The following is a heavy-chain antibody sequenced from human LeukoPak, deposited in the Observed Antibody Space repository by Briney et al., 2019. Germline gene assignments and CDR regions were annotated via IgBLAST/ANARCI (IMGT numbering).Heavy chain of an antibody. J-gene: IGHJ4*02. V-gene: IGHV3-23*01. CDR1: GFTFSSYA. D-gene: IGHD3-10*01. CDR2: ISDSGGSP. Sequence: GGSLRLSCAASGFTFSSYAMSWGRQAPGKGLEWVSAISDSGGSPFYADSVKGRFTISRDNSRNTLNLQMNSLRAEDTAVYYCVPLTDGSIDYWGQGTLVTISS. CDR3: VPLTDGSIDY.